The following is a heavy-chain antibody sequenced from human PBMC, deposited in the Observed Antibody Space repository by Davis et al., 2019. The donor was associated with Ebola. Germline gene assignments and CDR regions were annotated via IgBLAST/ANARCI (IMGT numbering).Heavy chain of an antibody. D-gene: IGHD5-18*01. CDR3: ARGDTAMVPNYYYYYGMDV. Sequence: GESLKISCKGSGYSFTSYWIGWVRQMPGKGLEWMGIIYPGDSDTRYSPSFQGQVTISADKSISTAYLQWSSLKASDTAMYYCARGDTAMVPNYYYYYGMDVWGQGTTVTVSS. J-gene: IGHJ6*02. CDR2: IYPGDSDT. V-gene: IGHV5-51*01. CDR1: GYSFTSYW.